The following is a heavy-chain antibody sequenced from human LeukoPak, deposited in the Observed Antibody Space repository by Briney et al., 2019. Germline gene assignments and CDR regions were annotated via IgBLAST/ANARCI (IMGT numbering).Heavy chain of an antibody. CDR3: ARWKDIVVVPTRSYMDV. Sequence: GGSLRLSCAASGFTFSSYEMNWVRQAPGKGLEWVSYISSSGSTIYYADSVKGRFTISRDNAKNSLYLQMNSLRAEDTAVYYCARWKDIVVVPTRSYMDVWGKGTTVTISS. D-gene: IGHD2-2*01. CDR1: GFTFSSYE. CDR2: ISSSGSTI. J-gene: IGHJ6*03. V-gene: IGHV3-48*03.